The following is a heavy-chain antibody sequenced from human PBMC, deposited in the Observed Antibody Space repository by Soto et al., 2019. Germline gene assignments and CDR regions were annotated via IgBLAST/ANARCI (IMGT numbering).Heavy chain of an antibody. CDR2: INHRGST. CDR1: GGYFSGYY. J-gene: IGHJ6*02. D-gene: IGHD3-16*01. V-gene: IGHV4-34*01. Sequence: LSLTCAVYGGYFSGYYWSWIRQPPGKGPGWIPEINHRGSTNYNPSLKSRDTISGGTSKNQLYLKLSSVTAVDTAVYDCERGVLYYEHGWVSIGYYDGMDVRGQGTTVTASS. CDR3: ERGVLYYEHGWVSIGYYDGMDV.